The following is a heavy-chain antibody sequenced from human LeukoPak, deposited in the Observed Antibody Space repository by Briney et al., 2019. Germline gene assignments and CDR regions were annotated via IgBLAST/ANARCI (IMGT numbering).Heavy chain of an antibody. Sequence: SMKVSCKASGGTFSSYAISWVRQAPGQGLEWMGGIIPIFGTANYAQKFQGRVTITADESTSTAYMELSSLRSEDTAVYYCASPTIFGVVIENDYWGQGTLVTVSS. CDR3: ASPTIFGVVIENDY. CDR2: IIPIFGTA. J-gene: IGHJ4*02. CDR1: GGTFSSYA. D-gene: IGHD3-3*01. V-gene: IGHV1-69*01.